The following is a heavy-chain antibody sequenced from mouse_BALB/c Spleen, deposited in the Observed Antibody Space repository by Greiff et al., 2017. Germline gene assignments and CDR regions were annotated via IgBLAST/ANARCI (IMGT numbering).Heavy chain of an antibody. CDR3: ARGGYPSFDY. V-gene: IGHV5-12-2*01. D-gene: IGHD3-1*01. CDR2: ISNGGGST. Sequence: EVQLQESGGGLVQPGGSLKLSCAASGFTFSSYTMSWVRQTPEKRLEWVAYISNGGGSTYYPDTVKGRFTISRDNAKNTLYLQMGSLQSEDTAMYYCARGGYPSFDYWGQGTTLTVSS. CDR1: GFTFSSYT. J-gene: IGHJ2*01.